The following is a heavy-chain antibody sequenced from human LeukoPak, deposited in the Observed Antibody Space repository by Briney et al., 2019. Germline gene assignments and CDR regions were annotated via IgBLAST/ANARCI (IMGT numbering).Heavy chain of an antibody. CDR2: ISGSGGST. D-gene: IGHD2-15*01. CDR3: AKGDCSGGSCYNFDY. J-gene: IGHJ4*02. CDR1: GFTFSSYA. V-gene: IGHV3-23*01. Sequence: GGSLRLSCAASGFTFSSYAMSWVRQAPGKGLECVSAISGSGGSTYYADSVKGRFTISRDNSKNTLYLQMNSLRAEDTAVYYCAKGDCSGGSCYNFDYWGQGTLVTVSS.